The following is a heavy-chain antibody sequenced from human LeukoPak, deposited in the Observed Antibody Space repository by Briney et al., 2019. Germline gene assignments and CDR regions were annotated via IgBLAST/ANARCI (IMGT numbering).Heavy chain of an antibody. J-gene: IGHJ3*02. CDR2: INPNSGGT. D-gene: IGHD3-3*01. Sequence: ASVKVSCKASGYTFTGYYMHWVRRAPGQGLEWMGWINPNSGGTNYAQKFQGRVTMTRDTSISTAYMELSRLRSDDTAVYYCARAPPPKSTYYDFWSGQPPDAFDIWGQGTMVTVSS. CDR3: ARAPPPKSTYYDFWSGQPPDAFDI. CDR1: GYTFTGYY. V-gene: IGHV1-2*02.